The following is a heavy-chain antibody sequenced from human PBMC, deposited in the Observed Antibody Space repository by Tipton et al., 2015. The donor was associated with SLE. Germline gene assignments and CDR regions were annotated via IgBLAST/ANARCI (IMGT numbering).Heavy chain of an antibody. Sequence: TLSLTCTVSGASISNGRYYWDWIRQPPGKGLEWIGSFYYSGSTYYNPSLKSRVTISVDTSKNPFSLKLSLVTAADTAVYYCARHYGSITILEWSNWFDPWGQGTLVTVSS. V-gene: IGHV4-39*07. J-gene: IGHJ5*02. CDR1: GASISNGRYY. CDR2: FYYSGST. CDR3: ARHYGSITILEWSNWFDP. D-gene: IGHD3-3*01.